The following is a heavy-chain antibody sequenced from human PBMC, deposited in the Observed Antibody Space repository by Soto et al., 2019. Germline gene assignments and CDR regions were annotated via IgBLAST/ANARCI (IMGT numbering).Heavy chain of an antibody. Sequence: GGSLRLSCAASGFTFNSYGMHWVRQAPGKGLEWVAVISYDGSNKYYADSVKGRFTIARDNSKNTLYLQMSSLRAEDTAVYYCVKDGSSGWPYYYGLDVWGQGTSVTAP. CDR3: VKDGSSGWPYYYGLDV. CDR2: ISYDGSNK. V-gene: IGHV3-30*18. CDR1: GFTFNSYG. J-gene: IGHJ6*02. D-gene: IGHD6-19*01.